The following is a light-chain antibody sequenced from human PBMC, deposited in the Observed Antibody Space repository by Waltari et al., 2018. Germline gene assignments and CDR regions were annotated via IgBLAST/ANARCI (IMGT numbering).Light chain of an antibody. CDR2: GAS. V-gene: IGKV3-20*01. J-gene: IGKJ1*01. CDR3: QHYVRLPAT. CDR1: QSVSRA. Sequence: EIVLTQSTVSLSSAPGESVALSCRASQSVSRALAWYQQKPGQPPRLLIFGASNRATGSPDRFSGSGSGTDFSLTISRLEPEDFAVYYCQHYVRLPATFGQGTKVEIK.